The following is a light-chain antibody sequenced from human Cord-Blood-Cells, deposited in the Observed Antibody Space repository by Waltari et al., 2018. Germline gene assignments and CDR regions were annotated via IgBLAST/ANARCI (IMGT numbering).Light chain of an antibody. CDR2: DVS. V-gene: IGLV2-14*01. CDR3: SSYTSSSTWV. J-gene: IGLJ3*02. CDR1: SSDVGGYNY. Sequence: QSALPQPASVSGSPGQPITISCTGTSSDVGGYNYVPWYQQHPGKAPKLMIYDVSKRPSGVSNRFSGSKSGNTASLTISGLQAEDEADYYCSSYTSSSTWVFGGGTKLTVL.